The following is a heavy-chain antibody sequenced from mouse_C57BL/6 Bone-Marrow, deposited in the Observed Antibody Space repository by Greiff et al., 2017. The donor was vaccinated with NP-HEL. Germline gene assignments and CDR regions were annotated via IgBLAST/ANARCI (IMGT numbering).Heavy chain of an antibody. D-gene: IGHD2-3*01. CDR1: GYTFTDYY. J-gene: IGHJ3*01. CDR3: ARGEGYSSPAFSY. CDR2: INPNNGGT. Sequence: EVQLQQSGPELVKPGASVKISCKASGYTFTDYYMNWVKQSHGKSLEWIGDINPNNGGTSYNQKFKGKATLTVDKSSSTAYMELRSLTSEDSAVYYCARGEGYSSPAFSYWGQGTLVTVSA. V-gene: IGHV1-26*01.